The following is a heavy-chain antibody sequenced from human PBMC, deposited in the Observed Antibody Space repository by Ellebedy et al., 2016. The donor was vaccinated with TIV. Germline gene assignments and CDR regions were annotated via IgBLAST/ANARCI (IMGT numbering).Heavy chain of an antibody. D-gene: IGHD4-17*01. V-gene: IGHV3-7*01. J-gene: IGHJ3*02. CDR2: INQDGSDK. CDR1: GFAFSSYW. Sequence: GESLKISCAVSGFAFSSYWMTWVRQAPGKGLEWVANINQDGSDKYYVDSVKGRFTVSRDNAKNSLFLQMNSLRAEDTAVYYCATDGSYGDYLSPTHAFEMWGQGTMLTVSS. CDR3: ATDGSYGDYLSPTHAFEM.